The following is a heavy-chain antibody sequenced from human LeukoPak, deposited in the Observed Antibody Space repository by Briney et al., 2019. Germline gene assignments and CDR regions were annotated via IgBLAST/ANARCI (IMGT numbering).Heavy chain of an antibody. Sequence: SETLSLTCIVSGGSISSSSYYWGWTRQPPGKGLEWIGSIYYSGSTYYNPSLKSRVTISVDTSKNQFSLKLSSVTAADTAVYYCARDRAYCSGGSCYSDEPNFDYWGQGTLVTVSS. CDR2: IYYSGST. J-gene: IGHJ4*02. CDR1: GGSISSSSYY. CDR3: ARDRAYCSGGSCYSDEPNFDY. V-gene: IGHV4-39*07. D-gene: IGHD2-15*01.